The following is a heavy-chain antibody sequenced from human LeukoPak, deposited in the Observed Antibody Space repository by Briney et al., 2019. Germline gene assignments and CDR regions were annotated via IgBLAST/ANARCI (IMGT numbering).Heavy chain of an antibody. CDR2: IYTGSGTT. CDR1: GGSISGDH. J-gene: IGHJ3*02. Sequence: PSETLSLTCSVSGGSISGDHWSWIRQPAGEGLEWIGRIYTGSGTTNYNPSLKSRVTISVDTSKNQFSLKLSSVTAADTAVYYCARGKLGMEAFDIWGQGTMVTVSS. CDR3: ARGKLGMEAFDI. V-gene: IGHV4-4*07. D-gene: IGHD7-27*01.